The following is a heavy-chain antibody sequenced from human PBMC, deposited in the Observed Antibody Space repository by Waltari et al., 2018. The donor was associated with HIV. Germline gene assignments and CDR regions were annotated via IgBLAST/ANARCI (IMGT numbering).Heavy chain of an antibody. CDR3: AESIMGLLYQTGAFDI. V-gene: IGHV4-38-2*01. CDR1: GYSISSGYY. Sequence: QVQLQESGPGLVKPSETLSLTCAVSGYSISSGYYWGWIRQPPGKGLEWCGSIYQSRSPSYTPSLMSRFTISVDTSKTQFSLKLSSVTAADTAVYYCAESIMGLLYQTGAFDIWGQGTMVTVSS. D-gene: IGHD3-3*01. J-gene: IGHJ3*02. CDR2: IYQSRSP.